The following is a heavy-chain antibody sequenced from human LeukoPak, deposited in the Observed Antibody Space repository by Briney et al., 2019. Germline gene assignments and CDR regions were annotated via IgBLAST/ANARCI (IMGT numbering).Heavy chain of an antibody. CDR2: ISYDGSNK. CDR3: AKDDDSMDY. J-gene: IGHJ4*02. Sequence: PGGSLRLSCAASGFTFSSYGMHWVRQAPGKGLEWVAVISYDGSNKYYADSVKGRFTISRDNSKNTLYLQMNSLRAEDTAVYYCAKDDDSMDYWGQGTLVTVSS. CDR1: GFTFSSYG. V-gene: IGHV3-30*18. D-gene: IGHD2-15*01.